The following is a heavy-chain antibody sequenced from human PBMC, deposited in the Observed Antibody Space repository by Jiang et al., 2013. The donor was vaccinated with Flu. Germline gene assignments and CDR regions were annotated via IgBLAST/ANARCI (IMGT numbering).Heavy chain of an antibody. CDR3: ARDDRITMVRGDIPPFSY. Sequence: INTNTGNPTYAQGFTGRFVFSLDTSVSTAYLQISSLKAEDTAVYYCARDDRITMVRGDIPPFSYWGQGTLVTVSS. D-gene: IGHD3-10*01. V-gene: IGHV7-4-1*02. J-gene: IGHJ4*02. CDR2: INTNTGNP.